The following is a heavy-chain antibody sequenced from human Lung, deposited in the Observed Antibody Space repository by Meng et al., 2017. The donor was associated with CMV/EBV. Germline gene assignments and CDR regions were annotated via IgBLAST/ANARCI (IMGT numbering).Heavy chain of an antibody. CDR2: ISSNSKYI. J-gene: IGHJ4*02. V-gene: IGHV3-21*01. D-gene: IGHD2-15*01. CDR3: ARVYCSRGSCSFDY. Sequence: GESXKISCAASGFTFSSYSVNWVRQAPGKGLEWVSSISSNSKYIFYADSVKGRFTISRDNAKNALHLQMNSLRDEDTALYHCARVYCSRGSCSFDYWGQGTLVTVSS. CDR1: GFTFSSYS.